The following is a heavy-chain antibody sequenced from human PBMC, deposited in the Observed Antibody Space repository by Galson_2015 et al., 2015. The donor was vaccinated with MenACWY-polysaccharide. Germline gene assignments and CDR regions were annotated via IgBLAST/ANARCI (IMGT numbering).Heavy chain of an antibody. CDR1: GFTFSSYS. CDR2: MSSSSYI. V-gene: IGHV3-21*01. Sequence: SLRLSCAASGFTFSSYSMNWVRQAPGKGLEWVPSMSSSSYIYYADSVKGRFTMSRDNAKNSLYLQMNSLRAEDTAVYYCARGSDDYYYYYMDVWGKGTTVTVSS. J-gene: IGHJ6*03. CDR3: ARGSDDYYYYYMDV.